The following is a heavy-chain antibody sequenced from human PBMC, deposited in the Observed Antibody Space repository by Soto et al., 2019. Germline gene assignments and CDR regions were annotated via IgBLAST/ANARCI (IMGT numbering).Heavy chain of an antibody. J-gene: IGHJ6*01. D-gene: IGHD6-13*01. V-gene: IGHV1-2*04. CDR3: GRDGGYGSSWCPLRGGGMEV. Sequence: QVQLVQSGAEVKKPGASVKVSCKASGYTFTGYYMHWVRQAPGQGLEWMGWINPNSGGTNYAQKFQGWVTMPRDTSIRQAYMELSRLRSAGTAVYYCGRDGGYGSSWCPLRGGGMEVWGQGTTVTVSS. CDR2: INPNSGGT. CDR1: GYTFTGYY.